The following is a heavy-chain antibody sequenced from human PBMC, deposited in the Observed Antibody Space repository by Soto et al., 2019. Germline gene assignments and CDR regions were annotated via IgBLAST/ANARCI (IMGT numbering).Heavy chain of an antibody. CDR3: GSGPSTTWIDN. J-gene: IGHJ4*02. D-gene: IGHD2-2*01. V-gene: IGHV4-39*01. CDR1: GGSITSHHYY. CDR2: IYSGGNT. Sequence: QLQVQESGPGQVKPSQTLSLTCTVSGGSITSHHYYWGWIRQHPGKGLEWIGSIYSGGNTYYNPSLRSRLTIFVDTAKNLISLKLNSVTAADSAIYYCGSGPSTTWIDNWGLGTQVSVSS.